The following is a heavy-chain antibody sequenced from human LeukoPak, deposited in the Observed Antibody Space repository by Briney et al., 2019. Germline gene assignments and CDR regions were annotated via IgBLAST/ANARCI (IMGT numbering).Heavy chain of an antibody. V-gene: IGHV1-2*06. CDR1: GYTLTDYY. CDR3: ARALGVGFGQNAYHFDH. CDR2: LNPNIGGT. Sequence: ASVKVSCKVSGYTLTDYYIHWVRQAPGQGLEWMGRLNPNIGGTNYAQKFQGRVTMTRDTSTDTAYMQLSSLRSTDTAVYFCARALGVGFGQNAYHFDHWGQGTLVTISS. D-gene: IGHD1-26*01. J-gene: IGHJ4*02.